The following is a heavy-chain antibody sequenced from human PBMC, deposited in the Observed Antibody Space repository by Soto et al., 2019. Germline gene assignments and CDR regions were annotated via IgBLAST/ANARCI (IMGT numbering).Heavy chain of an antibody. V-gene: IGHV3-23*01. D-gene: IGHD3-10*01. CDR1: GCTFSSHG. CDR3: AKDAVWFGDRNPSLH. CDR2: ISGSGGST. Sequence: PGGSLRLACAASGCTFSSHGMHWVRQAPGNGLERVSAISGSGGSTYYADSVKGRFTISRDNSKNTLYLQMNRLRAEDTAVYYCAKDAVWFGDRNPSLHWGQGTLVTVSS. J-gene: IGHJ4*02.